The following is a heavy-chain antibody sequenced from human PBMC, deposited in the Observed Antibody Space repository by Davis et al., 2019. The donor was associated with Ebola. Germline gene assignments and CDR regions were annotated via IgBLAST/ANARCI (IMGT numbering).Heavy chain of an antibody. Sequence: GESLKISCAASGFTFSSYSMNWVRQAPGKGLEWVSSISSSSSYIYYADSVKGRFTISRDNSKNTLYLQMNSLRAEDTAVYYCAKDERGYSYGYLGYWGQGTLVTVSS. CDR3: AKDERGYSYGYLGY. D-gene: IGHD5-18*01. CDR1: GFTFSSYS. V-gene: IGHV3-21*01. CDR2: ISSSSSYI. J-gene: IGHJ4*02.